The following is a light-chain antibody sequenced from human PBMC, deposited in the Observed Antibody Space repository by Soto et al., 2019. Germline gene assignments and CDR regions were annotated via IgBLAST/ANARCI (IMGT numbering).Light chain of an antibody. V-gene: IGLV2-14*01. CDR3: SSKRDSSTLFV. Sequence: QSVLTQPASVSGSPGQSITISCTGTSSDVGAYNYVSWYQHHPGKVPKLLIYEVTNRPSWVSDRFSGSKSGNTASLTISGLQAEDEADYYCSSKRDSSTLFVFGTGTQLTVL. CDR2: EVT. CDR1: SSDVGAYNY. J-gene: IGLJ7*01.